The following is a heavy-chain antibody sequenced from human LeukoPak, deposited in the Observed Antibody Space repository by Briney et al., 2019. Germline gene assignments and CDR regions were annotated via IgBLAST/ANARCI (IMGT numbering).Heavy chain of an antibody. CDR1: GFTFSSYS. Sequence: PGGSLRLSCAASGFTFSSYSMNWVRQAPGKGLEWVSSISSSSSYIYYADSVKGRFTISRDNAKNSLYLQMNSLRAEDTAVYYCASHIVVVPAALLFDPWGQGTLVTVSS. J-gene: IGHJ5*02. CDR3: ASHIVVVPAALLFDP. CDR2: ISSSSSYI. D-gene: IGHD2-2*02. V-gene: IGHV3-21*01.